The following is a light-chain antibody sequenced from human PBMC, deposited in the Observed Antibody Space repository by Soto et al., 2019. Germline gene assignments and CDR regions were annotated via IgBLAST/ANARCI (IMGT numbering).Light chain of an antibody. CDR3: ATWDDSLSDVV. CDR1: SSNIGSNY. J-gene: IGLJ2*01. Sequence: SVLTQPPSASGTPGQRVTISCSGSSSNIGSNYVYWYQQVPGTAPKLLIYRNNQRPSGVPDRFSGSKSGTSASLAISGLRSEDEADYYCATWDDSLSDVVFGGGTKLTVL. CDR2: RNN. V-gene: IGLV1-47*01.